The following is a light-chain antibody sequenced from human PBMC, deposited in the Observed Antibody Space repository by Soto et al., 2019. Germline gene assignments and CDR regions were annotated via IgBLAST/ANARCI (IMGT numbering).Light chain of an antibody. CDR2: KAS. V-gene: IGKV1-5*03. CDR3: QQYNRYSPTT. J-gene: IGKJ1*01. CDR1: QNIYSW. Sequence: DIQLTQSPFTLSASVGDRVTLTCRASQNIYSWLAWYQQKPGKAPKLLIYKASTLETGVPSRFSGSGSGTEFTLTISSLQPDDFATYYCQQYNRYSPTTFGQGTKVEIE.